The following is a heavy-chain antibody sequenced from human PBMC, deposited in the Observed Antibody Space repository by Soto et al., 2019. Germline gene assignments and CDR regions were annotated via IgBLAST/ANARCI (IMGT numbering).Heavy chain of an antibody. V-gene: IGHV3-23*01. J-gene: IGHJ4*02. Sequence: EIQLLESGGDLVQPGGSLRLSCAASGFTFSKNAMSWVRQAPGKGLEWVSAISDGGGSTYYADSVKGRVTISRDNSKNPLYLQMNSLRAEDTALYYCARGFCGGTSRQGGNFDYRGQGTLVTVSP. D-gene: IGHD2-2*01. CDR1: GFTFSKNA. CDR2: ISDGGGST. CDR3: ARGFCGGTSRQGGNFDY.